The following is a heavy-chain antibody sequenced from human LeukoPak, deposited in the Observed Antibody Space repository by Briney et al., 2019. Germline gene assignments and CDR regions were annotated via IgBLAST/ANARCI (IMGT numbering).Heavy chain of an antibody. V-gene: IGHV4-59*01. J-gene: IGHJ4*02. CDR1: GGSISSYY. CDR3: ARGGIAAAGKAEVDY. CDR2: IYYSGST. Sequence: PSETLSLTCTVSGGSISSYYWSWIRQPPGKGLEWIGYIYYSGSTNYNPSLKSRVTISVDTSKNQFSLKLGSVTAADTAVYYCARGGIAAAGKAEVDYWGQGTLVTVSS. D-gene: IGHD6-13*01.